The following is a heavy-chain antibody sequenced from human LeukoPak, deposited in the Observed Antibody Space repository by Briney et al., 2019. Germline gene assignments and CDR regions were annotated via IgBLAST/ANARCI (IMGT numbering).Heavy chain of an antibody. CDR1: GGSFSGYY. CDR2: INHSGST. Sequence: NASETLSLTCAVYGGSFSGYYWSWIRQPPGKGLEWIGEINHSGSTNYNPSLKSRVTISVDTSKNQFSLKLSSVTAADTAVYYCARGPLTRAYYYDSSGKKPPFDYWGQGTLVTVSS. V-gene: IGHV4-34*01. CDR3: ARGPLTRAYYYDSSGKKPPFDY. J-gene: IGHJ4*02. D-gene: IGHD3-22*01.